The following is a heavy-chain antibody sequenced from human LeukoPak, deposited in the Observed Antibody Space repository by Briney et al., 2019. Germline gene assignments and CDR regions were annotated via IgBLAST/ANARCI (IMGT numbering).Heavy chain of an antibody. D-gene: IGHD2-2*01. Sequence: AGSLRLSCAASGFTVSSNYMSWVRQAPGKGLEWGSTIYSDGTPYYADSLKGRFTISRDNSKNTLYLRMNSLRAEDTAIYYCARAIQSHLLKGYFDYWGQGALVTVSS. J-gene: IGHJ4*02. CDR1: GFTVSSNY. V-gene: IGHV3-53*01. CDR3: ARAIQSHLLKGYFDY. CDR2: IYSDGTP.